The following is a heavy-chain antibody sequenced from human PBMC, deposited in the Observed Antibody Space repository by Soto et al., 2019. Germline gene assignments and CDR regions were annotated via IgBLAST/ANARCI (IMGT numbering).Heavy chain of an antibody. CDR2: IYYSGST. Sequence: PSETLCLTCTVSGGSISSGDYYCSWIRQPPGKGLEWIGYIYYSGSTYYNPSLKSRVTISVDTSKNQFSLKLSSVTAADTAVYYCARRDTARVTWFDPWGQGTLVTVSS. V-gene: IGHV4-30-4*01. CDR3: ARRDTARVTWFDP. D-gene: IGHD5-18*01. CDR1: GGSISSGDYY. J-gene: IGHJ5*02.